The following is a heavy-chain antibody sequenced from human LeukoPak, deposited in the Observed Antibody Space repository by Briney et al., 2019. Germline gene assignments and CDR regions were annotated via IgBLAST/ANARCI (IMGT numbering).Heavy chain of an antibody. V-gene: IGHV1-46*01. D-gene: IGHD3-16*01. J-gene: IGHJ6*03. CDR2: INPSGGST. CDR1: GYTFTRHY. Sequence: GASVKVSCKASGYTFTRHYMHWVRQAPGQGLEWMGIINPSGGSTSYAQKFQGRVTMTRDMSTSIVYMELSSLRSEDTAVYYCARGTFGDSAIIYYYYYMDVWGKGTTVTVSS. CDR3: ARGTFGDSAIIYYYYYMDV.